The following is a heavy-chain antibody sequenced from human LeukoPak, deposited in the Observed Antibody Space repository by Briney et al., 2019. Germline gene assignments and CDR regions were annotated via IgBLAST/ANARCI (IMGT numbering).Heavy chain of an antibody. CDR1: GYTFTGYY. CDR2: INSNSGGT. V-gene: IGHV1-2*02. CDR3: ARCAKYYDILTGYPTFDY. J-gene: IGHJ4*02. D-gene: IGHD3-9*01. Sequence: ASVKVSCKASGYTFTGYYIHWVRQAPGQGLEWMGWINSNSGGTNYAQKFQGRVTMTTDTSTSTAYMELRSLRSDDTAVYYCARCAKYYDILTGYPTFDYWGQGTLVTVSS.